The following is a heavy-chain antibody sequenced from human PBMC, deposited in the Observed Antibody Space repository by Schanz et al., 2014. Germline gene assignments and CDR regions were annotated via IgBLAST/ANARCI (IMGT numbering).Heavy chain of an antibody. D-gene: IGHD3-22*01. CDR2: ISPTGSST. J-gene: IGHJ4*02. V-gene: IGHV3-11*01. CDR1: GFPFRDYY. CDR3: AKDAAYYDGGIFPDH. Sequence: QVQLVESGGGLVKPGGSLRLSCAASGFPFRDYYMTWVPQAPGKGLEWVSNISPTGSSTYYADSVKGRFTISRDNSKNTLYLQMNSLRAEDTAIYFCAKDAAYYDGGIFPDHWGQGTLXTVSS.